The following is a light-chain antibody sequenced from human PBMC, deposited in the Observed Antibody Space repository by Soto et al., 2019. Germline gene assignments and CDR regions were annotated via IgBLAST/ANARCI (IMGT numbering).Light chain of an antibody. J-gene: IGLJ2*01. CDR2: GNS. V-gene: IGLV1-40*01. CDR3: PSYDSSLSVVV. CDR1: SSNIGAGYD. Sequence: QSVLTQPPSVSGAPGQRVTISCTGSSSNIGAGYDVHWYQQLPGTAPKLLIYGNSNRPSGVPDRFSGSKSGTSASLAITGLQAEGEADYYCPSYDSSLSVVVFGGGTKLTVL.